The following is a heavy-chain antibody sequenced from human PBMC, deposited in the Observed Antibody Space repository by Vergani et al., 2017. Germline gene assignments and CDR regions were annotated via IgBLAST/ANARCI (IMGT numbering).Heavy chain of an antibody. CDR1: GFTFSTYS. J-gene: IGHJ4*02. Sequence: EVQVVESGGGLVQPGGCLRLSCVATGFTFSTYSMNWVRQAPGKGLEWISYISTRQSIVYYAASVKGRFTISRDNAKNSLYLQMNSLRAEDTAIYYCARDPMVRGVTSPTCFDYWGQGTLVTVSS. V-gene: IGHV3-48*01. D-gene: IGHD3-10*01. CDR3: ARDPMVRGVTSPTCFDY. CDR2: ISTRQSIV.